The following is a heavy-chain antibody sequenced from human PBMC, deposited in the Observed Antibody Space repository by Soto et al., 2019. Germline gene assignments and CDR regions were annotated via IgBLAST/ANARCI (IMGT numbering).Heavy chain of an antibody. CDR1: GYTFATYD. J-gene: IGHJ5*01. V-gene: IGHV1-8*01. Sequence: QVQLVQSGAEVKTPGASVKVSCKASGYTFATYDINWVRQAPGQGLEWMGWMNPNSGNTGYAQKFQGRLTMSRDTALSVAQMELSSLRTEDTAVYYCARSDGYNFNWLDSWGQGTLVTVSA. CDR2: MNPNSGNT. CDR3: ARSDGYNFNWLDS. D-gene: IGHD2-21*01.